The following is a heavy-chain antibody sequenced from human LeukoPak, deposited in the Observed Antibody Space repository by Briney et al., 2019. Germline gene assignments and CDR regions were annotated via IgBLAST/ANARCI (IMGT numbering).Heavy chain of an antibody. Sequence: GRSLRLSCAASGFTFDDYAMHWLRQAPGKGLEWVSGVTWNSGIIFYADSVRGRFTISRDNARNSLFLEMTSLRGDDTALYYCAKGKRSGLVYSAIDYWGQGTLVSVSS. J-gene: IGHJ4*02. CDR3: AKGKRSGLVYSAIDY. CDR2: VTWNSGII. D-gene: IGHD3/OR15-3a*01. CDR1: GFTFDDYA. V-gene: IGHV3-9*01.